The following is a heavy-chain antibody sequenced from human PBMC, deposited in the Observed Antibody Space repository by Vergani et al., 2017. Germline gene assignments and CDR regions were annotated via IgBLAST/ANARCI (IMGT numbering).Heavy chain of an antibody. V-gene: IGHV4-39*01. Sequence: QLQLQESGPRLVKPSETLSLTCRLSGMSISNNNYYWGWNRQPPGKGRVWIGTIYDSRNNNSSPSLKSRVSISVDTSKKQFSLILTSVTAADTAVYYCARHLRQLARNDVFDIWGHGTLVTVSS. CDR1: GMSISNNNYY. D-gene: IGHD6-6*01. CDR3: ARHLRQLARNDVFDI. CDR2: IYDSRNN. J-gene: IGHJ3*02.